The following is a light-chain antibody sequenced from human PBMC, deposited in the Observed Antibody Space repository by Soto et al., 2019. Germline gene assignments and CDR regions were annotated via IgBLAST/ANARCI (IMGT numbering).Light chain of an antibody. CDR1: SSDVGGYHY. V-gene: IGLV2-14*01. CDR3: SSYTTSNTVV. Sequence: QSALTQPASVSGSPGQSITTSCTGTSSDVGGYHYVSWYQQHPGKAPKLMIFDVSRRPSGVSNRFSGSKSGNTASLTISGLQAEDEADYYCSSYTTSNTVVFGGGTKLTVL. CDR2: DVS. J-gene: IGLJ3*02.